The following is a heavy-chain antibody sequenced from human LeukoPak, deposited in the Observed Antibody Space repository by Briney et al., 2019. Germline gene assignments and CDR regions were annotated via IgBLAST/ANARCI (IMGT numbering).Heavy chain of an antibody. CDR1: GFTFGSYA. J-gene: IGHJ4*02. V-gene: IGHV3-23*01. CDR3: AKDAHSSSSTG. CDR2: ISASGYNT. D-gene: IGHD6-13*01. Sequence: GGSLRLSCAASGFTFGSYAMSWVRRAPGKGLEWVSAISASGYNTYYADSVKGRFTISRDNSKNTVYLQMNSLRAEDTAVYYCAKDAHSSSSTGWGQGTLVTVSS.